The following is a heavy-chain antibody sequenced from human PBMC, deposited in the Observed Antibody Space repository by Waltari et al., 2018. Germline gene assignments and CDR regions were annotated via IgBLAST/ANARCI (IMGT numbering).Heavy chain of an antibody. J-gene: IGHJ4*02. CDR2: VYPNSGGS. D-gene: IGHD1-26*01. CDR1: GYSFIDHY. CDR3: ARVEERFRPDSLFDF. V-gene: IGHV1-2*02. Sequence: QVQLVQSGAEMKKPGASVMVSCKASGYSFIDHYIHWVRQAPGQGLEWMGWVYPNSGGSISAQKFQGRITMTRDTSSNTVYMELSGLTSDDRAVYYCARVEERFRPDSLFDFWGQGTLVTVSS.